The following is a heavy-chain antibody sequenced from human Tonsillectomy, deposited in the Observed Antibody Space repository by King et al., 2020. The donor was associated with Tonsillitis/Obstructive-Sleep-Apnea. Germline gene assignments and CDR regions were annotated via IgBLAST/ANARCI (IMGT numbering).Heavy chain of an antibody. Sequence: VQLVESGGGLVQPGGSLRLSCAAPGFTFSSYGMHWVRQAPGKGLEYVSAISGDGGGTSYANSVKGRFTISRDNSNNTMYLQMGSLSAEDMGVYYCARDQGLTIFGVVPYYYMDVWGKGTTVTVSS. V-gene: IGHV3-64*01. D-gene: IGHD3-3*01. J-gene: IGHJ6*03. CDR1: GFTFSSYG. CDR3: ARDQGLTIFGVVPYYYMDV. CDR2: ISGDGGGT.